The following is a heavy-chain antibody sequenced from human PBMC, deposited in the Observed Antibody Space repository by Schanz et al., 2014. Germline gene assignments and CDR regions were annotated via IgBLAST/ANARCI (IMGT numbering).Heavy chain of an antibody. Sequence: QVQLVQSGAEVKKPGASVKVSCKASGYTFTSYDFNWVRQAPGQGLEWMGWISPILGIATYAQKFQGRLTITADKSTSTAYMELSSLRSEDTAVYYCARGYGDSPTDFWGQGTLVTVSS. J-gene: IGHJ4*02. CDR3: ARGYGDSPTDF. V-gene: IGHV1-69*10. CDR1: GYTFTSYD. D-gene: IGHD4-17*01. CDR2: ISPILGIA.